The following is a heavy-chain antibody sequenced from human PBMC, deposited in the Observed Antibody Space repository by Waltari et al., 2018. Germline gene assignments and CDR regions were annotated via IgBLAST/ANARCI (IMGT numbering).Heavy chain of an antibody. CDR3: ARVYSSSSYIFDY. D-gene: IGHD6-6*01. Sequence: QVQLQESGPGLVKPSEPLSLSCPVSGYSISSGYFWAWVRQPPGKGLEWIASIHRSGDTYYSPSLKSRFTISVDTSRNQFSLNLSSVTAADTAVYYCARVYSSSSYIFDYWGQGTLVTVSS. CDR2: IHRSGDT. V-gene: IGHV4-38-2*02. CDR1: GYSISSGYF. J-gene: IGHJ4*02.